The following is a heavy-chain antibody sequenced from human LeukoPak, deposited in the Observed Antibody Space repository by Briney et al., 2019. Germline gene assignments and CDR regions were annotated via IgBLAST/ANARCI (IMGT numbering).Heavy chain of an antibody. D-gene: IGHD6-19*01. CDR1: DDSISSYY. J-gene: IGHJ4*02. CDR3: VRPNKAVAGFFDY. Sequence: SETVSLTCTVSDDSISSYYWSWIRQPPEKGLEWTGYIYYSGSTKYNPSLKSRVTISVDTSKNQLSLKLTSVTAADTALYYCVRPNKAVAGFFDYWGQKTLVTVSS. CDR2: IYYSGST. V-gene: IGHV4-59*01.